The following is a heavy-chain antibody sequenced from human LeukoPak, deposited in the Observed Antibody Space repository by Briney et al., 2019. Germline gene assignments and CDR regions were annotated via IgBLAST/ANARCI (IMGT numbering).Heavy chain of an antibody. D-gene: IGHD6-6*01. J-gene: IGHJ4*02. Sequence: GSLRLSCAVYGGSFSGYYWSWIRQPPGKGLEWIGEINHSGSTNYNPSLKSRVTISVDTSKNQFSLKLSSVTAADTAVYYCARGRGLSIAARTLAYYCFDYWGQGTLVTVSS. CDR2: INHSGST. CDR1: GGSFSGYY. CDR3: ARGRGLSIAARTLAYYCFDY. V-gene: IGHV4-34*01.